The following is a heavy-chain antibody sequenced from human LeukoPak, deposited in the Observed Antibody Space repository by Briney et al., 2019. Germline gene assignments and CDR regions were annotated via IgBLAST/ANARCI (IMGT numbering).Heavy chain of an antibody. Sequence: PSETLSLTCTVSGGSISSYYWSWIRQPPGKGLEWIGYIYYSGSTNYNPSLKSRVTISVDTSKNQFSLKLSSVTAADTAVYYCARELPYCSSTSCYDLFDPWGQGTLVTVPS. D-gene: IGHD2-2*01. V-gene: IGHV4-59*01. CDR3: ARELPYCSSTSCYDLFDP. CDR2: IYYSGST. J-gene: IGHJ5*02. CDR1: GGSISSYY.